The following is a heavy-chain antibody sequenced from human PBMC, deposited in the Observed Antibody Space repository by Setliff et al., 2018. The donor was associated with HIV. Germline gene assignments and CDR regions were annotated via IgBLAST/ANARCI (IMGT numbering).Heavy chain of an antibody. CDR3: ARVNYDFWSGYFSWYYHYMDV. V-gene: IGHV3-23*01. J-gene: IGHJ6*03. D-gene: IGHD3-3*01. CDR1: GFTFSTFS. CDR2: VSGSGDYT. Sequence: PGGSLRLSCAASGFTFSTFSMSWVRQAPGKGLEWVSAVSGSGDYTYYPDSLKGRFTISRDNSKNTLYLQMNSLRAEDTAVYYCARVNYDFWSGYFSWYYHYMDVWGKGTTVTVSS.